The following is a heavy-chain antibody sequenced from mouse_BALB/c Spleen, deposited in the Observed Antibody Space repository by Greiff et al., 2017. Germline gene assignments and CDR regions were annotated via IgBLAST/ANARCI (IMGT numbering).Heavy chain of an antibody. CDR3: ARGGEDAMDY. Sequence: EVKLVESGGGLVKPGGSLKLSCAASGFTFSDYYMYWVRQTPEKRLEWVATISDGGSYTYYPDSVKGRFTISRDNAKNNLYLQMSSLKSEDTAMYYCARGGEDAMDYWGQGTSVTVSS. CDR2: ISDGGSYT. V-gene: IGHV5-4*02. CDR1: GFTFSDYY. J-gene: IGHJ4*01.